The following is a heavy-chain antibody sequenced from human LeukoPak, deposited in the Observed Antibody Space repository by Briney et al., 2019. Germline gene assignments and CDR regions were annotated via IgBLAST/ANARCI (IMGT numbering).Heavy chain of an antibody. D-gene: IGHD5-24*01. J-gene: IGHJ4*02. Sequence: GGSLRLSCAASGFTFSSYSMNWVRQAPGKGLEWVSSISSSSYIYYADSVKGRFTISRDNAKNSLYLQMNSLRAEDTAVYYCARSGRAMATPGGDYWGQGTLVTVSS. CDR1: GFTFSSYS. CDR3: ARSGRAMATPGGDY. CDR2: ISSSSYI. V-gene: IGHV3-21*01.